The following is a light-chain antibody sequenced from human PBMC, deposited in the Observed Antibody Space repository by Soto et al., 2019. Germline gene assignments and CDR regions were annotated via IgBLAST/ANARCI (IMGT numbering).Light chain of an antibody. CDR3: QKNYSSPSIT. Sequence: DIQMTQSPSSVSASVGDRVTITCRANQGIGSWLAWYQQKPGKAPKLLIYAASSLQSGVPFRFSGTGSGTEFTLTITSLQSEDFATYYCQKNYSSPSITFGQGTRLEIK. CDR1: QGIGSW. J-gene: IGKJ5*01. CDR2: AAS. V-gene: IGKV1-12*02.